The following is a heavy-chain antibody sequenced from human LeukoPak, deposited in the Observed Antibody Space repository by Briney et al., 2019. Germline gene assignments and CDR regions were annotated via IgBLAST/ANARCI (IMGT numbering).Heavy chain of an antibody. CDR2: IWHDGSNK. Sequence: PGRSLRLPSAASGFTFSSYGMHWVRQAPGKGLEWVAVIWHDGSNKYYADSVKGRFTISRDNSKNTLYLQMNNLRAEDTAVYYCAREIAAAVADYRGQGTLVTVSS. J-gene: IGHJ4*02. CDR1: GFTFSSYG. D-gene: IGHD6-13*01. CDR3: AREIAAAVADY. V-gene: IGHV3-33*08.